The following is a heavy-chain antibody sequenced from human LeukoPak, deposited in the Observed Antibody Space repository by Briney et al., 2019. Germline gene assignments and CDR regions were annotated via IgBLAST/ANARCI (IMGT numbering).Heavy chain of an antibody. CDR3: AKDPGDKAVDRWFDP. CDR2: IKEDGSGK. D-gene: IGHD6-19*01. J-gene: IGHJ5*02. Sequence: GGSLRLSCAATGFSFTTYWMSWVRQAPGKGLEWVANIKEDGSGKYYVDSVKGRFSISRDNAKNSLYLQMSSLRAEDTAVYYCAKDPGDKAVDRWFDPWGQGTLVTVSS. V-gene: IGHV3-7*03. CDR1: GFSFTTYW.